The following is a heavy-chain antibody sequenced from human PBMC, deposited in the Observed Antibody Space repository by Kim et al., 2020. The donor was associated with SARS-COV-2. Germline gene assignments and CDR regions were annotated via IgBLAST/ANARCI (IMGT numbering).Heavy chain of an antibody. Sequence: GRITISRENSKNTLYLQMNSVRAEDTAVYYCAKRGRGPDYDFWSGQLDYWGQGTLVTVSS. J-gene: IGHJ4*02. V-gene: IGHV3-23*01. D-gene: IGHD3-3*01. CDR3: AKRGRGPDYDFWSGQLDY.